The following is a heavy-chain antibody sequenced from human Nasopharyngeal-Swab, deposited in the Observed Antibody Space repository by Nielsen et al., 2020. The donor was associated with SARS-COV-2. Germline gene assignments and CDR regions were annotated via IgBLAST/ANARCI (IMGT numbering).Heavy chain of an antibody. D-gene: IGHD6-6*01. V-gene: IGHV1-24*01. J-gene: IGHJ6*02. CDR1: GYTLTELS. Sequence: ASVKVSCKVSGYTLTELSMHWVRQAPGKGLEWMGGFDPEDGETIYAQKFQGRVTMTEDTSTDTAYMELSSLRSEDTAVYYCATGVIAARLLYYYGMDVWGQGTTVTVPS. CDR3: ATGVIAARLLYYYGMDV. CDR2: FDPEDGET.